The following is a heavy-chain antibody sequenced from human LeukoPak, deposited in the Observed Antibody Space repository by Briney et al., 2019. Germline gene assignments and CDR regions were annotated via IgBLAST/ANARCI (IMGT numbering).Heavy chain of an antibody. CDR2: IFYTGST. D-gene: IGHD6-19*01. CDR3: ASDSSAWYYPFDI. CDR1: GGSVSSGNYY. V-gene: IGHV4-61*01. Sequence: LSETLSLTCTVSGGSVSSGNYYWSWIRQPPGKGLEWIGYIFYTGSTKYNPSLKSRVTISVDTSKNQFSLKLTSAAAADTAMYYCASDSSAWYYPFDIWGQGTMVTVSS. J-gene: IGHJ3*02.